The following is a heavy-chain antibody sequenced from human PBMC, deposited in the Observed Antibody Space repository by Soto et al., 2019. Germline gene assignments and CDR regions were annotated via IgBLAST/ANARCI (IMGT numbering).Heavy chain of an antibody. CDR3: ARVYSNSTNYDVPGWFDP. V-gene: IGHV4-31*03. CDR2: IYSSGNT. Sequence: SETLSLTCTVSGVSISSGNSHWNWIRQHPGRGLEWIGSIYSSGNTYYSPALMSRLLISTDTSKNRLSLTLTSVTAADTAVYYCARVYSNSTNYDVPGWFDPWGRGTLVTVSS. D-gene: IGHD3-10*02. CDR1: GVSISSGNSH. J-gene: IGHJ5*02.